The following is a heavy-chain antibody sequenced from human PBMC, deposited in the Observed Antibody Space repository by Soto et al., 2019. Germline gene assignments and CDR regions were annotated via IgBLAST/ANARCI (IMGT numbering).Heavy chain of an antibody. CDR3: AKAGFCTGVSCYFYYFDS. CDR2: ISGSGATP. V-gene: IGHV3-23*01. CDR1: GFTFNNYA. D-gene: IGHD2-15*01. Sequence: PGGSLRLSCSASGFTFNNYAMARVLQAPGEGLEWVSGISGSGATPYYADSVKGRFTISRDNSKNTLFLQMNSLSAEDTAVYFCAKAGFCTGVSCYFYYFDSWGQGTLVTVSS. J-gene: IGHJ4*02.